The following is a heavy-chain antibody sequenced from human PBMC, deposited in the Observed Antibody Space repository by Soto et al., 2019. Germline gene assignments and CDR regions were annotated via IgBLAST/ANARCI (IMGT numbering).Heavy chain of an antibody. CDR3: ARGPPYDFWSGYHEEDWFDP. Sequence: QVQLVQSGAEVKKPGSSVKVSCKASGGTFSSYAISWVRQAPGQGLEWMGGIIPIFGTANYAQKFQGRVTSTVDESTSTAYMELSSLRSEDTAVYYCARGPPYDFWSGYHEEDWFDPWGQGTLGAVSS. J-gene: IGHJ5*02. CDR2: IIPIFGTA. CDR1: GGTFSSYA. D-gene: IGHD3-3*01. V-gene: IGHV1-69*12.